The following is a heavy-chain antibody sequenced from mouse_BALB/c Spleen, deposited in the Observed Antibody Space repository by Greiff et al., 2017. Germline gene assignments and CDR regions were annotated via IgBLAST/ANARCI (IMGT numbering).Heavy chain of an antibody. CDR3: ARGEIYYYGSSHFDY. J-gene: IGHJ2*01. CDR2: ISDGGSYT. D-gene: IGHD1-1*01. Sequence: DVKLVESGGGLVKPGGSLKLSCAASGFTFSDYYMYWVRQTPEKRLEWVATISDGGSYTYYPDSVKGRFTISRDNAKNNLYLQMSSLKSEDTAMYYCARGEIYYYGSSHFDYWGQGTTLTVSS. CDR1: GFTFSDYY. V-gene: IGHV5-4*02.